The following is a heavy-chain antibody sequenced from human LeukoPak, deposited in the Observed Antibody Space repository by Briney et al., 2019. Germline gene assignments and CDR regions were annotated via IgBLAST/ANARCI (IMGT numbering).Heavy chain of an antibody. Sequence: ASVKVSCKASGYTFNGYYKHWVRQAPGQGLEWMGWINPNSGGTNYAQKFQGRVTMTRDTSISTAYMELSGLRSDDTAVYYCARDFFYTNSSPINDYWGQGTLVTVSS. CDR3: ARDFFYTNSSPINDY. CDR1: GYTFNGYY. J-gene: IGHJ4*02. CDR2: INPNSGGT. D-gene: IGHD6-6*01. V-gene: IGHV1-2*02.